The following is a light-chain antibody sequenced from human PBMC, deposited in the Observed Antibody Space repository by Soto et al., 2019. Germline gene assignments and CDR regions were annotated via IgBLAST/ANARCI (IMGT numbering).Light chain of an antibody. V-gene: IGLV1-40*01. CDR2: GNS. Sequence: QSVLTQPPSVSGAPGQRVTISCTGSSSNIGAGYDVHWYQQLPGTAPKLLIYGNSNRPSGVPDRFSGSKSGTSASLAITGLQAAAEADYYCQSYRVFGTGTKVTV. CDR3: QSYRV. CDR1: SSNIGAGYD. J-gene: IGLJ1*01.